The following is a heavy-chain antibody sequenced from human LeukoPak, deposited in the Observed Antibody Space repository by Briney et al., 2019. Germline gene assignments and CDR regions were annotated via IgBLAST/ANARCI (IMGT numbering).Heavy chain of an antibody. CDR3: ARNGGNSDFDY. V-gene: IGHV4-59*01. CDR2: IYYSGST. D-gene: IGHD4-23*01. J-gene: IGHJ4*02. CDR1: GGSISSYY. Sequence: SETLSLTCTVSGGSISSYYWSWIRQPPGKGLVWIGYIYYSGSTNYNPSLKSRVTISVDTSKNQFSLKLNSVTAADTAVYYCARNGGNSDFDYWGQGTLVTVSS.